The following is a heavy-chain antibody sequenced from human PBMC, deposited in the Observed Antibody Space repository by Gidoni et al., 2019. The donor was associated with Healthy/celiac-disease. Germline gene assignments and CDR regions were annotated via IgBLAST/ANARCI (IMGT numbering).Heavy chain of an antibody. CDR3: TTDRIVVVPAAMLYYYYGMDV. CDR1: AFTFCTAC. J-gene: IGHJ6*02. Sequence: EVQLVASGRGLVKPGGSLRPSCADSAFTFCTACMDWSRQAPGKGLEWVGRIKSKTDGGTTDYAAPVKGRFTISIDDSKNTLYLQMNSLKTEDTAVYYCTTDRIVVVPAAMLYYYYGMDVWGQGTTVTVSS. V-gene: IGHV3-15*01. D-gene: IGHD2-2*01. CDR2: IKSKTDGGTT.